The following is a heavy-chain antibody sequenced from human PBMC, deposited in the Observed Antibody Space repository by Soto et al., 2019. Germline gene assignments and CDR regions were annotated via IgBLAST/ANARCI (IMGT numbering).Heavy chain of an antibody. D-gene: IGHD3-10*01. Sequence: ASVKVSCKASGYTFTSYGISWVRQAPGQGLEWMGWISAYNGNTNYAQKLQGRVTMTTDTSTSTAYMELRSLRSDDTAVYYCARGAYYYGSGDYYYYGMDVWGQGTTFTVSS. J-gene: IGHJ6*02. V-gene: IGHV1-18*01. CDR3: ARGAYYYGSGDYYYYGMDV. CDR1: GYTFTSYG. CDR2: ISAYNGNT.